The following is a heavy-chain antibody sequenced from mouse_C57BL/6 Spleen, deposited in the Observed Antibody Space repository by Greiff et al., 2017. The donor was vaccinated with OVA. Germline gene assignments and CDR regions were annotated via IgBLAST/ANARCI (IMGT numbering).Heavy chain of an antibody. V-gene: IGHV1-64*01. D-gene: IGHD1-1*01. Sequence: QVQLQQPGAELVKPGASVKLSCKASGYTFTSYWMPWVKQRPGQGLEWIGMIHPNSGSTNYNEKFKSKATLTVDKSSSTAYMQLRSLTSEDSAVYYCAPSSLYDMDYWGQGTSVTVSS. CDR3: APSSLYDMDY. J-gene: IGHJ4*01. CDR1: GYTFTSYW. CDR2: IHPNSGST.